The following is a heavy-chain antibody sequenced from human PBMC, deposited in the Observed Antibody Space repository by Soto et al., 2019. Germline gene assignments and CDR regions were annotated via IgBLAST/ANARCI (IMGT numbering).Heavy chain of an antibody. CDR1: GFTFSSYA. CDR2: ISGSGGST. V-gene: IGHV3-23*01. J-gene: IGHJ4*02. Sequence: EVQLLESGGGLVQPGGSLRLSCAASGFTFSSYAMSWVRQAPGKGLEWVSAISGSGGSTYYADSVKGRFTISRDNSKNTRYMQMNSLRAEDTAVYYCAKDRGVMWWELLLNYWGQGTLYIVSS. CDR3: AKDRGVMWWELLLNY. D-gene: IGHD1-26*01.